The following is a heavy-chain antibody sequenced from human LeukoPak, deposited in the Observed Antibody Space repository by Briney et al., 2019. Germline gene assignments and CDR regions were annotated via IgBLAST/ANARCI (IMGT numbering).Heavy chain of an antibody. J-gene: IGHJ4*02. CDR1: GFTFSSYW. D-gene: IGHD5-18*01. CDR3: AREQFSYGIPCYFDY. CDR2: IKQDGSAK. Sequence: GGSLRLSCAASGFTFSSYWMSWVRQAPGKGLEWVANIKQDGSAKYFTDSVKGRFTISRDNAKNSPYLQMSSLRAEDTAVYYCAREQFSYGIPCYFDYWGQGALVTVSS. V-gene: IGHV3-7*01.